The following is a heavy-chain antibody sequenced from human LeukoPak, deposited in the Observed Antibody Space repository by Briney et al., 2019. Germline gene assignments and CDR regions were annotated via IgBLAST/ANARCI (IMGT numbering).Heavy chain of an antibody. CDR1: GFTFSSYS. CDR2: ISSRSSYI. CDR3: ARRYCSGGSCYSEYNWFDP. V-gene: IGHV3-21*01. Sequence: GGSLRLSCAASGFTFSSYSMNWVRQAPGKGLEWVSSISSRSSYIYYADSVKGRFTISRDNAKNSLYLQMNSLRAEDTAVYYCARRYCSGGSCYSEYNWFDPWGQGTLVTVSS. J-gene: IGHJ5*02. D-gene: IGHD2-15*01.